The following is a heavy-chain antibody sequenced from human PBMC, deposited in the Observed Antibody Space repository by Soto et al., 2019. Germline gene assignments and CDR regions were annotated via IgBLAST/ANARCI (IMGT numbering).Heavy chain of an antibody. D-gene: IGHD3-9*01. CDR3: ERGYYDILTRPFDY. CDR2: INHSGST. J-gene: IGHJ4*02. CDR1: GGSFSGYY. Sequence: QVQLQQWGAGLLKPSETLSLTCAVYGGSFSGYYWSWIRQPPGKGLEWIGEINHSGSTNYNPSLKSRVTISVATYKTQFSLKLRSVTAADTAVYYCERGYYDILTRPFDYWGQGTLVTVSS. V-gene: IGHV4-34*01.